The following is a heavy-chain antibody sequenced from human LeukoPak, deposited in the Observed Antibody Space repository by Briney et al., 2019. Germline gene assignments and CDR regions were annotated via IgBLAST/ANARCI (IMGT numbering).Heavy chain of an antibody. CDR2: ISSSGSTI. J-gene: IGHJ6*03. CDR1: GLTFSDYY. Sequence: PGGSLRLSCAASGLTFSDYYMSWIRQAPGKGLEWVSYISSSGSTIYYADSVKGRFTISRDNAKNSLYLQMNSLRAEDTAVYYCARSSRGYYYYYMDVWGKGTTVTVSS. V-gene: IGHV3-11*01. D-gene: IGHD3-10*01. CDR3: ARSSRGYYYYYMDV.